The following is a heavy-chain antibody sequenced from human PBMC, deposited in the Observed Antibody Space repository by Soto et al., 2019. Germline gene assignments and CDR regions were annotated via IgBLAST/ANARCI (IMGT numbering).Heavy chain of an antibody. J-gene: IGHJ6*02. V-gene: IGHV1-46*01. CDR1: GYTFTSYY. CDR3: AREENYDFWSGYPDYYYGMDV. D-gene: IGHD3-3*01. Sequence: ASVKVSFKASGYTFTSYYMHWVRQAPGQGLEWMGIINPSGGSTSYAQKFQGRVTMTRDTSTSTVYMELSSLRSEDTAVYYCAREENYDFWSGYPDYYYGMDVWGQGTTVTVSS. CDR2: INPSGGST.